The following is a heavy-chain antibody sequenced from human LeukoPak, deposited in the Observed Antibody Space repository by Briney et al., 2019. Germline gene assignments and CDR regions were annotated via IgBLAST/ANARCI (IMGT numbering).Heavy chain of an antibody. Sequence: SETLSLTCTVSGGSISSYYWSWIRQPPGKGLEWIGCVYYSGNTNYNPSLKSRVTVSVDTSKNQFSLRLSSVTAADTAVYYCATNYYGSGNYYYWYFDLWGRGTLVTVSS. V-gene: IGHV4-59*01. CDR2: VYYSGNT. D-gene: IGHD3-10*01. CDR1: GGSISSYY. J-gene: IGHJ2*01. CDR3: ATNYYGSGNYYYWYFDL.